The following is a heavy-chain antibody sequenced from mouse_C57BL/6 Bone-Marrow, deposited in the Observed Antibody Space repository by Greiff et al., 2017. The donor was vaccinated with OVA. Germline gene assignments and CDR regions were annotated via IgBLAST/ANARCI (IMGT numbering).Heavy chain of an antibody. CDR1: GYTFTSYG. CDR2: IYPRSGNT. J-gene: IGHJ2*01. D-gene: IGHD1-1*02. CDR3: ARRGGVQYYFDY. Sequence: QVQLQQSGAELARPGASVKLSCKASGYTFTSYGISWVKQRTGQGLEWIGEIYPRSGNTYYNEKFKGKATLTADKSSSTAYMELRSLTSEDSAVYFCARRGGVQYYFDYWGQGTTLTVSS. V-gene: IGHV1-81*01.